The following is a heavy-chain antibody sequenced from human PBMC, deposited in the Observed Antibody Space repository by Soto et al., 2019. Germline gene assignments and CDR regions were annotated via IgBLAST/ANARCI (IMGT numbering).Heavy chain of an antibody. V-gene: IGHV3-7*01. CDR1: GFTFSDSW. CDR3: ARRPRLLDS. Sequence: EVQLVESGGGLVQPGGSLRLSCAASGFTFSDSWMNWVRQAPGKGLEWVAYRNTGGSEKNYVDSVKGRFTISRDNAKNSLYLQMNSLRVEDTAVYYCARRPRLLDSWGQGTLVTASS. D-gene: IGHD6-6*01. CDR2: RNTGGSEK. J-gene: IGHJ4*02.